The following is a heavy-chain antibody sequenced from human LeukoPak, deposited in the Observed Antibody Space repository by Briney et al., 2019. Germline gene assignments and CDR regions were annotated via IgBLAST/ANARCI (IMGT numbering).Heavy chain of an antibody. D-gene: IGHD3-22*01. J-gene: IGHJ3*02. CDR2: IWFDGNNK. CDR3: AKDLSPYYYDSSGHYIPHDAFDI. V-gene: IGHV3-33*06. CDR1: GFTFSSYG. Sequence: LPGGSLRLSCAASGFTFSSYGMHWVRQAPGKGLEWVAVIWFDGNNKYYTDSVKGRFTISRDNSKNTLYLQMNSLRAEDTAIYYCAKDLSPYYYDSSGHYIPHDAFDIWGRGTMVTVSS.